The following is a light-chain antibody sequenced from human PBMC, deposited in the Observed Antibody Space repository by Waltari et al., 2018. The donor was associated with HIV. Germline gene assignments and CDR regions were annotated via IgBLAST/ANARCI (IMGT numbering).Light chain of an antibody. CDR1: SSNIGSGYD. Sequence: QSVLTQPPSVSGAPGQRVSISCSGGSSNIGSGYDVHWYQQFPGRAPKVLIYAHTNRPSGVPGRFSDSNSGYSASLVITGLQAEDDADYYCQSYDSSLSGWVFGGGTKLTVL. V-gene: IGLV1-40*01. CDR2: AHT. CDR3: QSYDSSLSGWV. J-gene: IGLJ3*02.